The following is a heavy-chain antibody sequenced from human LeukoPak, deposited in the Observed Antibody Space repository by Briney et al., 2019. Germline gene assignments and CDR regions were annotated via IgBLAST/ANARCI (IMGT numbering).Heavy chain of an antibody. D-gene: IGHD3-10*01. Sequence: GGSLRLSCTTSGFPFRNYSMNWVRQAPGRGLQWVSAISASGRTTKYADPVKGRFTISRDNSRNTLYLHIDSLRPDDTALYCCAKDDAGFGEDFDSWGQGTLVIVSS. V-gene: IGHV3-23*01. CDR3: AKDDAGFGEDFDS. J-gene: IGHJ4*02. CDR1: GFPFRNYS. CDR2: ISASGRTT.